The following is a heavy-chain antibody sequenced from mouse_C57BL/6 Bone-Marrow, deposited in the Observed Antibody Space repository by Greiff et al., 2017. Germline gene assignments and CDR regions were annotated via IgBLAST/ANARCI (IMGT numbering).Heavy chain of an antibody. D-gene: IGHD1-1*01. V-gene: IGHV7-1*01. CDR1: GFTFSDFY. CDR3: ARDARITTVVAHWYFDV. CDR2: IRNKANDYTT. J-gene: IGHJ1*03. Sequence: EVMLVESGGGLVQSGRSLRLSCATSGFTFSDFYMEWVRQAPGKGLEWIAAIRNKANDYTTEYSASVKGRFIVSRDTSQSILYLQMNALRAEDTAIYYCARDARITTVVAHWYFDVWGTGTTVTVSS.